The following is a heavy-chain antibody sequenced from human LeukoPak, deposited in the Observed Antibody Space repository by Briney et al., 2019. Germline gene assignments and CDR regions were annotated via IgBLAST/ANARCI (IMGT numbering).Heavy chain of an antibody. J-gene: IGHJ4*02. V-gene: IGHV3-30*18. Sequence: GRSLRLSCAASGFTFRSYGMHWVRQAPGKGLEWVAVISYDTNIKSYADSVKGRFTISRDNSKNALYLQMNSLRAEDTAVYYCAKVITYDSSGYYRHPDYWGQGTLVTVSS. D-gene: IGHD3-22*01. CDR3: AKVITYDSSGYYRHPDY. CDR1: GFTFRSYG. CDR2: ISYDTNIK.